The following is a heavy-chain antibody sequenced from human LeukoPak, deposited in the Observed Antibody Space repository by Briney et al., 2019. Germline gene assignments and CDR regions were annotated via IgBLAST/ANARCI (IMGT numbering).Heavy chain of an antibody. CDR1: GFTFSNYA. J-gene: IGHJ4*02. D-gene: IGHD2-2*01. Sequence: PGGSLRLSCAASGFTFSNYAMYWVRQAPGKGLEYVSPISSNGGSTYYANSVKGRLTISRDNSKNTLYLQMGSLRAEDMAVYYCARYRCSSTSCFVDYWGQGTLVTVSS. CDR3: ARYRCSSTSCFVDY. V-gene: IGHV3-64*01. CDR2: ISSNGGST.